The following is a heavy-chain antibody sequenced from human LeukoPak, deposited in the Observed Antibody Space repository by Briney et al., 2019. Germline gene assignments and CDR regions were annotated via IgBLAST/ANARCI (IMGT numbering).Heavy chain of an antibody. V-gene: IGHV3-30*03. Sequence: HPGRSLRLSCAASGFTFSSYGMHWVRQAPGKGLEWVAVISYDGSNKYYADSVKGRFTISRDNSKNTLYLQMNSLRAEDTAVYYCARNYDILTGYYSFDYWGQGTLVTVSS. CDR1: GFTFSSYG. CDR2: ISYDGSNK. CDR3: ARNYDILTGYYSFDY. J-gene: IGHJ4*02. D-gene: IGHD3-9*01.